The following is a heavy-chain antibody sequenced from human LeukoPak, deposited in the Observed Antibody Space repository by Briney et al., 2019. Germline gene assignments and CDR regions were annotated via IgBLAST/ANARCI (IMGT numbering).Heavy chain of an antibody. Sequence: PSETLSLTCTVSGGSISSGDYYWSWLRQPPGKGLEWLGYIYYSGSTYYNPSLKSRVTISVDTSKNQFSLKLSSVTAADTAVYYCARAPRPDGMDVWGQGTTVTVSS. CDR3: ARAPRPDGMDV. CDR1: GGSISSGDYY. J-gene: IGHJ6*02. V-gene: IGHV4-30-4*01. CDR2: IYYSGST.